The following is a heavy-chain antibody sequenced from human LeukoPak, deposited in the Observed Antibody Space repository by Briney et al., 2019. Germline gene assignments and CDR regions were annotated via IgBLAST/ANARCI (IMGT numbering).Heavy chain of an antibody. V-gene: IGHV4-39*01. Sequence: PSETLSLTCTVSGGSISSSSYYWGWIRQPPGKGLEWIGSIYYSGSTYYNPSLKSRVTISVDTSKNQFSLKLSSVTAADTAVYYCARHAEDGITMVRGVIDYWGQGTLVTVSS. CDR1: GGSISSSSYY. CDR3: ARHAEDGITMVRGVIDY. D-gene: IGHD3-10*01. CDR2: IYYSGST. J-gene: IGHJ4*02.